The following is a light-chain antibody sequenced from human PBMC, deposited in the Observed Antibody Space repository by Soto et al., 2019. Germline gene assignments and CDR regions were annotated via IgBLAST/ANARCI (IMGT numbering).Light chain of an antibody. CDR3: QQFYTYPRT. CDR1: QDITSA. J-gene: IGKJ2*01. Sequence: AIQLTQSPSSLSASVGDRVTITCRASQDITSALAWFQQKPGKTPKLLIYDASSLESGVPSRFSGSGSGTDFSLTISSLQPADFGTYYCQQFYTYPRTFGQGTKLEIK. CDR2: DAS. V-gene: IGKV1-13*02.